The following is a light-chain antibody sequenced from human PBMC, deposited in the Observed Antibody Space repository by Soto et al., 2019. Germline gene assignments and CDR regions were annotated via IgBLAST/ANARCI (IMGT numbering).Light chain of an antibody. CDR3: SSDTSSSAYV. CDR1: SSDVGGYNY. Sequence: QSVLTQPASVSGSPGQSITISCTGTSSDVGGYNYVSWYQQHPGTAPKLMIYEVSNRPSGVSNRFSGSKSGNTASLTISGLQAEDEADYYCSSDTSSSAYVFGTGTKVTVL. CDR2: EVS. J-gene: IGLJ1*01. V-gene: IGLV2-14*01.